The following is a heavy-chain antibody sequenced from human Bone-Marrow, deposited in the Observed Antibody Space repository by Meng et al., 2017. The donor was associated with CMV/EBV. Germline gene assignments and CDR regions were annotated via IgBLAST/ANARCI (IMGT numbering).Heavy chain of an antibody. D-gene: IGHD2-15*01. CDR1: GGSISRYY. CDR2: VYFSGST. CDR3: ARDGGLTQYYYYCMDV. Sequence: GSLRLSCSVSGGSISRYYRTWLRQPPGKGLEWIGFVYFSGSTNYNPSLKSRATISVDESKNHFSLRLTSVTAADTAVYYCARDGGLTQYYYYCMDVWGQGTTVTVSS. J-gene: IGHJ6*02. V-gene: IGHV4-59*01.